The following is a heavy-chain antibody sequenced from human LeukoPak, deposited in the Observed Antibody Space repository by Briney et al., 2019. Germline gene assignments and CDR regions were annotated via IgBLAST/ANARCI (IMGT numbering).Heavy chain of an antibody. CDR3: AKRPRDSSGYYLGAFDG. CDR2: IGASGADT. Sequence: GGSLRLSCTASGFTFSTYAMTWVRQAPGKGLDWVSAIGASGADTYYADSAKGRFTVSRDNSKNTLYLQMSSLRADDTAVYFCAKRPRDSSGYYLGAFDGWGQGTPVTVS. D-gene: IGHD3-22*01. V-gene: IGHV3-23*01. J-gene: IGHJ4*02. CDR1: GFTFSTYA.